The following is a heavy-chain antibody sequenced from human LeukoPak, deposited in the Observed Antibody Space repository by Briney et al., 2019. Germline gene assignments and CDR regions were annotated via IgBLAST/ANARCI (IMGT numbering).Heavy chain of an antibody. V-gene: IGHV4-34*01. CDR2: INHSGST. Sequence: SETLSLTCAVYGGSFSGYYWSWIRQPPGKGLEWIGEINHSGSTNYNPSLKSRVTISVDRSKNQFSLKLSSVTAADTAVYYCARQMGVSGLDYWGQGTLVTVSS. CDR1: GGSFSGYY. D-gene: IGHD1-26*01. J-gene: IGHJ4*02. CDR3: ARQMGVSGLDY.